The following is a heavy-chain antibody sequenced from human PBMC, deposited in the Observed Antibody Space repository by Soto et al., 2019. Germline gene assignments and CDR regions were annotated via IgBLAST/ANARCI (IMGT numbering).Heavy chain of an antibody. CDR3: ARLPQFLGFGGLTSRAYYFNY. CDR2: IYPGDSDT. Sequence: PGDSLKITCTGSGYSSSTYWIAWVRQMPGKGLEWMGIIYPGDSDTSYGPSFQGKVTISADTSTKTAYLQWSSLKASDTAIYYCARLPQFLGFGGLTSRAYYFNYWGPGTLVTVSS. J-gene: IGHJ4*02. V-gene: IGHV5-51*01. D-gene: IGHD3-10*01. CDR1: GYSSSTYW.